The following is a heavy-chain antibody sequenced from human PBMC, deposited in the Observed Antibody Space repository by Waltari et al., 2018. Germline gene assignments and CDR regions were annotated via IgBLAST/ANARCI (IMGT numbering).Heavy chain of an antibody. Sequence: QVQLPQGGAGLLKPSETLSLTCAVYGGSFRAYYWSLIRQPPGNGLEWIGEINHSVSTNYNPSLKIVVTISVDTSKNQFSLKLSSVTAADTAVYYFASFCGGDCYSLIDYWGQGTLVTVSS. CDR3: ASFCGGDCYSLIDY. CDR1: GGSFRAYY. V-gene: IGHV4-34*01. D-gene: IGHD2-21*01. CDR2: INHSVST. J-gene: IGHJ4*02.